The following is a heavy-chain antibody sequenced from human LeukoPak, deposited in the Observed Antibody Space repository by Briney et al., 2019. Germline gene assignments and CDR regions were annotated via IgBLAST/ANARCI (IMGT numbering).Heavy chain of an antibody. CDR3: ARDLMVRGVSHRFDP. D-gene: IGHD3-10*01. V-gene: IGHV4-31*03. CDR2: IYYSGST. J-gene: IGHJ5*02. Sequence: SQTLSLTCTVSGGSISSGGYYWSWIRQHPGKGLEWIGYIYYSGSTYYNPSLKSRVTISVDTSKNQFSLKLSSVTAADTAVYYCARDLMVRGVSHRFDPWGQGTLVTVSS. CDR1: GGSISSGGYY.